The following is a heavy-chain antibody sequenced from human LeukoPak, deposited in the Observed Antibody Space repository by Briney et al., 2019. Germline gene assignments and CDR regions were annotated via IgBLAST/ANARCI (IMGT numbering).Heavy chain of an antibody. J-gene: IGHJ4*02. CDR2: INPSGGST. CDR1: GYTFTSYY. V-gene: IGHV1-46*01. CDR3: ARGGPSYDYVWGSPDRGFDY. Sequence: GASVKVSCKASGYTFTSYYMHWVRQAPGQGLEWMGIINPSGGSTSYAQKFQGRVTMTRDTSTSTVYMELSSLRSEDTAVYYCARGGPSYDYVWGSPDRGFDYWGQGTLVTVSS. D-gene: IGHD3-16*01.